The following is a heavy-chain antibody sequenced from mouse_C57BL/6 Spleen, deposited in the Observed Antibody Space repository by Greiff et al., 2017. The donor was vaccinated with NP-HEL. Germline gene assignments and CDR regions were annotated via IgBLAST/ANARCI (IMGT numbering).Heavy chain of an antibody. D-gene: IGHD2-5*01. Sequence: EVKLVESGGGLVQPKGSLKLSCAASGFSFNTYAMNWVRQAPGKGLEWVARIRSKSNNYATYYADSVKDRFTISRDDSESMLYLQMNNLKTEDTAMYYCVRGGLYSNLDYWGQGTTLTVSS. CDR3: VRGGLYSNLDY. CDR1: GFSFNTYA. J-gene: IGHJ2*01. V-gene: IGHV10-1*01. CDR2: IRSKSNNYAT.